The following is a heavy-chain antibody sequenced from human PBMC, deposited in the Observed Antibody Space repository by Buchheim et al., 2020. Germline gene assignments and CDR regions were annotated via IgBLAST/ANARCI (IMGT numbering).Heavy chain of an antibody. CDR2: IKGDGSST. V-gene: IGHV3-74*01. D-gene: IGHD3-22*01. CDR3: ARDPDSGGFSVFY. Sequence: EVQLVESGGGLVQPGGSLRLSCAASGFTFSSHWMHWVRQVPGKGLLWVSRIKGDGSSTSYADSVRGRFTISRDTAKNTLYLQMNSLRAEDTAVYYCARDPDSGGFSVFYWGQGTL. CDR1: GFTFSSHW. J-gene: IGHJ4*02.